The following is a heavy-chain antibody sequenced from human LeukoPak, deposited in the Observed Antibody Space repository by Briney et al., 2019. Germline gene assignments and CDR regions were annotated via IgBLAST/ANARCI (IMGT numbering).Heavy chain of an antibody. Sequence: GGSLRLSCAASGFTFSSYAMNWVRQAPGKGLEWVSGISGSGGSTNYADSVEGRFTVSRDNSNNTVYLQMNSLRADDTAVYYCAKDARRDGYSYDYWGQGTLVTVSS. D-gene: IGHD5-24*01. CDR1: GFTFSSYA. CDR2: ISGSGGST. V-gene: IGHV3-23*01. J-gene: IGHJ4*02. CDR3: AKDARRDGYSYDY.